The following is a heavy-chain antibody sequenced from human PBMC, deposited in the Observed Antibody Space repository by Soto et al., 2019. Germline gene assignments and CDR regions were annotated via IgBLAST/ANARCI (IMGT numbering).Heavy chain of an antibody. V-gene: IGHV3-73*02. CDR2: IGNKGQNYAT. CDR3: TKFSGTSSAPAA. Sequence: EVQLVESGGGLVQPGGSLKLSCAASGFSFSDSAMHWVRQASGKGLEWVGRIGNKGQNYATTYAASVKGRFFISTDESKNTAHLQMNSLKTDDTAVYYCTKFSGTSSAPAALGQGTLVTVAS. CDR1: GFSFSDSA. J-gene: IGHJ5*02. D-gene: IGHD1-26*01.